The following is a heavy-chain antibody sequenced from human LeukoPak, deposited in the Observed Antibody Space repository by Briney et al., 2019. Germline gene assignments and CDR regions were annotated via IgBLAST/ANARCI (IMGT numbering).Heavy chain of an antibody. D-gene: IGHD3-10*01. CDR1: GGFVSSSSYY. CDR2: MYYTGST. V-gene: IGHV4-39*07. CDR3: ARSWEVRGVSYFDS. Sequence: PSETLSLTCTVSGGFVSSSSYYWGWIRQPPGKGLEWIGSMYYTGSTYYNPSLKSRVTISLDASVNYFSLRLNSVTAADTAVYYCARSWEVRGVSYFDSWGQGTLVTVSS. J-gene: IGHJ4*02.